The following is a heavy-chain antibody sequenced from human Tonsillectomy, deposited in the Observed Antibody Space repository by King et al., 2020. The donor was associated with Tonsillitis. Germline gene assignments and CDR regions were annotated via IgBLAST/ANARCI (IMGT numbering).Heavy chain of an antibody. V-gene: IGHV3-11*05. CDR2: ISISSSYT. CDR1: GFPFSDFY. J-gene: IGHJ3*02. D-gene: IGHD6-25*01. Sequence: VQLVESVGGLVKPGGSLRLSCAASGFPFSDFYMIWGRRAPGEGREWISDISISSSYTTCTDSVRGRFSSSSDIATNSLYRQMNSLRADDTAVYYCARVNFGSSGLDAFDIWGQGTMVTVSS. CDR3: ARVNFGSSGLDAFDI.